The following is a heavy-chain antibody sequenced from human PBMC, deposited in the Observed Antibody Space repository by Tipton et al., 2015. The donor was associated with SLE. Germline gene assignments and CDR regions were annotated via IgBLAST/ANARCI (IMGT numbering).Heavy chain of an antibody. CDR2: IYDSENT. CDR3: ARGGYYYGSIDAIDV. J-gene: IGHJ3*01. V-gene: IGHV4-59*02. CDR1: GDSASSRY. D-gene: IGHD3-10*01. Sequence: TLSLTCTVSGDSASSRYFNWIRQSPGKGLEWIGYIYDSENTNYNPSLKSRVTILVDRSKNQFSLKLNSVTAADTAVYYCARGGYYYGSIDAIDVWGQGTMVTVSS.